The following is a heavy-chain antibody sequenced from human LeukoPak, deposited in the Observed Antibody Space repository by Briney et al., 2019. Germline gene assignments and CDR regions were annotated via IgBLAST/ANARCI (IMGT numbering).Heavy chain of an antibody. Sequence: GGSLRLSCAASGFTFSSYGMSWVRQAPGKGLEWVSAISGSGGSTYYADSVKGRFTISRDNSKDTLYLQMNSLRAEDTAVYYCAKERARIVGATSFDYWGQGTLVTVSS. D-gene: IGHD1-26*01. V-gene: IGHV3-23*01. J-gene: IGHJ4*02. CDR2: ISGSGGST. CDR1: GFTFSSYG. CDR3: AKERARIVGATSFDY.